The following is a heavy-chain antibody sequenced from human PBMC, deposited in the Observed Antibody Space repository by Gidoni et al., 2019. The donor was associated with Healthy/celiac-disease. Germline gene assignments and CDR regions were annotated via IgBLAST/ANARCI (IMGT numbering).Heavy chain of an antibody. V-gene: IGHV1-46*01. Sequence: QVQLVQSGAEVKKPGASVKVSCKASGYTFTSYYMHWVRQAPGQGLEWMGIINPSGGSTSYAQKFQGRVTMTRDTSTSTVYMELSSLRSEDTAVYYCARSQIPASSGGGYPYDYWGQGTLVTVSS. D-gene: IGHD3-22*01. CDR2: INPSGGST. J-gene: IGHJ4*02. CDR1: GYTFTSYY. CDR3: ARSQIPASSGGGYPYDY.